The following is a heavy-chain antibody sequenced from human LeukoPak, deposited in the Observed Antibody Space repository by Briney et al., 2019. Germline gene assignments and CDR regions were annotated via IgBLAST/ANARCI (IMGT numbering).Heavy chain of an antibody. CDR2: ISYDGSNK. Sequence: AGSLRLSCAASGFTFSSYAMHWVRQAPGKGLEWAAVISYDGSNKYYADSVKGRFTISRDNSKNTLYLQMNSLRAEDAAVYYCARDGDCSGGSCYWEYFQHWGQGTLVTVSS. CDR3: ARDGDCSGGSCYWEYFQH. CDR1: GFTFSSYA. V-gene: IGHV3-30*04. J-gene: IGHJ1*01. D-gene: IGHD2-15*01.